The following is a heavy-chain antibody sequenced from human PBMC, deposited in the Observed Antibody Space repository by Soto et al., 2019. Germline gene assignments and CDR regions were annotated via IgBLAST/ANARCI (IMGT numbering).Heavy chain of an antibody. D-gene: IGHD3-3*01. CDR3: AKVAQNDFWSAHHAF. J-gene: IGHJ4*02. Sequence: EVQLLESGGGLVQPGGSLRLSCAASGFTFISYVMSWVRQAPGKGLEWVSAISGSGYTTYYADSVKGRFSTSRDNSKNTPYLQMNSLRAEDTAVYFCAKVAQNDFWSAHHAFWGQGTLVTVSS. V-gene: IGHV3-23*01. CDR1: GFTFISYV. CDR2: ISGSGYTT.